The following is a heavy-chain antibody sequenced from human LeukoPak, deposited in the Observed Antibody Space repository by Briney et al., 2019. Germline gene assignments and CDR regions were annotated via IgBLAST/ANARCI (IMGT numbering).Heavy chain of an antibody. CDR2: IYHSGST. CDR3: ARDRSVVGEPHFDY. V-gene: IGHV4-30-2*01. CDR1: GGSISSGGYS. Sequence: KTSETLSLTCAVSGGSISSGGYSWSWIRQPPGKGLEWIGYIYHSGSTYYNPSLKSRVTISVDRSKNQFSLKLGSVTAADTAVYYCARDRSVVGEPHFDYWGQGTLVTVSS. D-gene: IGHD4-23*01. J-gene: IGHJ4*02.